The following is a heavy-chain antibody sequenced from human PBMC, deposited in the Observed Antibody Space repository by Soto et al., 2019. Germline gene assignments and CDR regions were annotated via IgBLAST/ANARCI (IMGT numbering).Heavy chain of an antibody. D-gene: IGHD3-10*01. CDR1: GYSFTSYW. J-gene: IGHJ5*02. CDR2: IYPGDSDT. V-gene: IGHV5-51*01. CDR3: ARDPDYYYGSGSGNWFDP. Sequence: GESLKISCKGSGYSFTSYWIGWVRQMPGKGLEWMGIIYPGDSDTRYSPSFQGQVTISADKSISTAYLQWSSLRSDDTAVYYCARDPDYYYGSGSGNWFDPWGQGTLVTVSS.